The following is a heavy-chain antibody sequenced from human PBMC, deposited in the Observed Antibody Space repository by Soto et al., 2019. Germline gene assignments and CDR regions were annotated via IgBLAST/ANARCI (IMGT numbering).Heavy chain of an antibody. CDR1: GDSISNSRW. J-gene: IGHJ3*01. Sequence: QVQLQESGPGLVKPSGTLSLTCAVSGDSISNSRWWTWVRQPPGKGLEWIGDIFHSGDTNYNPSLKRRVFISVDKAQNQFSLKVSSVTAADTAVYYCAYRTGWYRHDVWGQGTLVTVSS. D-gene: IGHD6-19*01. CDR3: AYRTGWYRHDV. CDR2: IFHSGDT. V-gene: IGHV4-4*02.